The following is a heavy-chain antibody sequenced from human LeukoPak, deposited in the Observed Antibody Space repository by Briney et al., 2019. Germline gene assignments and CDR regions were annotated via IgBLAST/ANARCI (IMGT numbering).Heavy chain of an antibody. J-gene: IGHJ4*02. V-gene: IGHV1-69*05. CDR1: GGTFSSYA. CDR2: IIPIFGTA. Sequence: SVKVSCKASGGTFSSYAISWVRQAPGQGLEWMGRIIPIFGTANYAQKFQGRVTITTDESTSTAYMELSSLRSEDTAVYYCARAEGGRFLEPFDYWGQGTLVTVSS. D-gene: IGHD3-3*01. CDR3: ARAEGGRFLEPFDY.